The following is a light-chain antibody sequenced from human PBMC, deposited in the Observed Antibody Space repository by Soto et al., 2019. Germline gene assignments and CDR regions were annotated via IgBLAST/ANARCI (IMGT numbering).Light chain of an antibody. Sequence: QSALTQPASVSGSPGQSITISCTGTSSDVGGYNYVSWYQHHPGKAPKLMIYEVSNRPSGISNRFSGSKSGNTASLTISGLQAEDEADYYCISYTSINTVDVFGTGTKLTVL. CDR1: SSDVGGYNY. V-gene: IGLV2-14*01. CDR2: EVS. CDR3: ISYTSINTVDV. J-gene: IGLJ1*01.